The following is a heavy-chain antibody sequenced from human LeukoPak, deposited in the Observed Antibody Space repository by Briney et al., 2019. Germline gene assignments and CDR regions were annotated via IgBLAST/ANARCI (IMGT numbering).Heavy chain of an antibody. Sequence: SETLSLTCTVSGYSISSGFYWGWIRPPPGKGLEWIGNVYHGGSSYYNPSLKSRVTISLDTSKNQFSLKLSSVTAADTAIYYCARDFSSSSTVYYYYYMDVWGKGTTVTVSS. J-gene: IGHJ6*03. V-gene: IGHV4-38-2*02. CDR3: ARDFSSSSTVYYYYYMDV. CDR2: VYHGGSS. D-gene: IGHD6-6*01. CDR1: GYSISSGFY.